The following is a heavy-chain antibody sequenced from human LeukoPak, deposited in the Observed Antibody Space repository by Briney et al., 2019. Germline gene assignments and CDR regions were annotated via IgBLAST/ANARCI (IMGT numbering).Heavy chain of an antibody. J-gene: IGHJ3*02. V-gene: IGHV1-69*13. CDR3: ARERGGLGNAFDI. D-gene: IGHD3/OR15-3a*01. Sequence: EASVKVSCKASGGTFSSYAISWVRQAPGQGLEWMGGIIPIFGTANYAQKFQGRVTITADESTSTAYMELSSLRSEDTAVYYCARERGGLGNAFDIWGQGTMVTVSS. CDR1: GGTFSSYA. CDR2: IIPIFGTA.